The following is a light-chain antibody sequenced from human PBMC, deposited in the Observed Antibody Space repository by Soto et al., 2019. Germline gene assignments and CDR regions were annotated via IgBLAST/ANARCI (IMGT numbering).Light chain of an antibody. V-gene: IGLV1-51*01. CDR2: DNY. J-gene: IGLJ2*01. Sequence: QSVLTQPPSVSAAPGQKVTISCSGSNSNIGNNYVAWYRQVPGTVPKLLIYDNYKRASGIPARFSGSKSGTSATLGITGLQTGDEADYYCGTWDTSLSAGVFGGGTKLTV. CDR3: GTWDTSLSAGV. CDR1: NSNIGNNY.